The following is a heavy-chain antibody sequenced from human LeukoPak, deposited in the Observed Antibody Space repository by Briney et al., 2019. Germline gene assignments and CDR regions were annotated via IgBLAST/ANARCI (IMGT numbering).Heavy chain of an antibody. CDR2: IYYSGST. Sequence: SETLSLTCTVSGGSISSGGYYWSWIRQHPGKGLEWIGYIYYSGSTYYNPSLKSRVTISVDTSKNQFSLKLSSVTAADTAVYYCARDRHFDYGDYEVVGLYYYYGMDVWGQGTTVTVSS. CDR3: ARDRHFDYGDYEVVGLYYYYGMDV. CDR1: GGSISSGGYY. V-gene: IGHV4-31*03. D-gene: IGHD4-17*01. J-gene: IGHJ6*02.